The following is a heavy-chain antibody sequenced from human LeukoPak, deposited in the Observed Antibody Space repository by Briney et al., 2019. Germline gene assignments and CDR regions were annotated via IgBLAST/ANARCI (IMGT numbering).Heavy chain of an antibody. CDR1: GYTFTSYG. CDR3: ARESDFWSGYYTYDAFDI. D-gene: IGHD3-3*01. V-gene: IGHV1-18*01. J-gene: IGHJ3*02. CDR2: ISAYNGNT. Sequence: ASVKVSCKASGYTFTSYGISWVRQAPGQGLEWMGWISAYNGNTNYAQKLQGRVTMTTDTSTSTAYMELRSLRSDDTAVYYCARESDFWSGYYTYDAFDIWGQGTMVTVSS.